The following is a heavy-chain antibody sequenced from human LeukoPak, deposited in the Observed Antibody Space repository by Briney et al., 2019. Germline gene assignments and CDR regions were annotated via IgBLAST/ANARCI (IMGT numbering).Heavy chain of an antibody. CDR2: ISGSGGGT. Sequence: GGSLRLSCAASGFTFKSYAMNWVRQAPRKGLEWVSDISGSGGGTYHADSVKGRFTISRDNSKNTVYLQMNRLRAEDTAVYYCAKDRSCTNDVCHGDFDYWGQGTLVTVSS. CDR3: AKDRSCTNDVCHGDFDY. V-gene: IGHV3-23*01. J-gene: IGHJ4*02. CDR1: GFTFKSYA. D-gene: IGHD2-8*01.